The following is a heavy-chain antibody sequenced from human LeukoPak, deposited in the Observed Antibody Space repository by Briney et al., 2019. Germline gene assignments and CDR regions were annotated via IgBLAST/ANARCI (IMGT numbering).Heavy chain of an antibody. CDR2: IIPIFGTA. CDR3: ARDRVGATNWFDP. CDR1: GGAFSSYA. J-gene: IGHJ5*02. Sequence: SVKVSCKASGGAFSSYAISWVRQAPGQGLEWMGGIIPIFGTANYAQKFQGRVTITADESTSTAYMELSSLRSEDTAVYYCARDRVGATNWFDPWGQGTLVTVSS. D-gene: IGHD1-26*01. V-gene: IGHV1-69*13.